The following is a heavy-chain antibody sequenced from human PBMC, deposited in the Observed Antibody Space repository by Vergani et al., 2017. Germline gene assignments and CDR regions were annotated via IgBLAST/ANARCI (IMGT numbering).Heavy chain of an antibody. J-gene: IGHJ4*02. CDR2: IDWDDDK. D-gene: IGHD7-27*01. V-gene: IGHV2-70*04. CDR3: ARSSNGGSTGFDY. CDR1: GFSLSTSGMR. Sequence: QVTLKESGPALVKPTQTLTLTCTFSGFSLSTSGMRVSWIRQPPGKALEWLARIDWDDDKFYSTSLKTRLTISKDTSKNQVVRTMTNMDPVDTATYYCARSSNGGSTGFDYWGQGTLVTVSS.